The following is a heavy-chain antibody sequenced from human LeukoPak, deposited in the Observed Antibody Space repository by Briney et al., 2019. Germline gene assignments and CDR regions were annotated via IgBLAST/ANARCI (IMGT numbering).Heavy chain of an antibody. Sequence: GGSLRLSCAASGFTFSSYAMTWVRQAPGKGLEWVSSISGSGGDTYYADSVKGRFTISRDNSKNTLYLQMNSLRAEDTAVYYCARGRWEGYWGQGTLVTVSS. J-gene: IGHJ4*02. CDR3: ARGRWEGY. D-gene: IGHD1-26*01. CDR2: ISGSGGDT. CDR1: GFTFSSYA. V-gene: IGHV3-23*01.